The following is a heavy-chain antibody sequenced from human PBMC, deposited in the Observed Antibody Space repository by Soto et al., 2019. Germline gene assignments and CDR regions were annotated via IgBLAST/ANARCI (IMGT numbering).Heavy chain of an antibody. CDR1: GGSVSSSY. J-gene: IGHJ6*03. Sequence: ASLSLTCTGSGGSVSSSYWSWIRQPPGKGLEWIGYIYYSGSTNYNPSLKSRVTISVDTSKNQFSLKLSSVTAADTAVYYCARHKSGYMDVWGKGTTVTVSS. D-gene: IGHD3-10*01. V-gene: IGHV4-59*08. CDR3: ARHKSGYMDV. CDR2: IYYSGST.